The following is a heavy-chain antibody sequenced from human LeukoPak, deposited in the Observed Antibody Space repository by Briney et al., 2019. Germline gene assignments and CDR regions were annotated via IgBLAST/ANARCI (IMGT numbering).Heavy chain of an antibody. CDR3: ARLVSSIAARNYLNYYYYYYMDV. CDR1: GYMFTSYG. V-gene: IGHV1-18*01. D-gene: IGHD6-6*01. CDR2: ISAYNGNT. Sequence: GASVKVSCKASGYMFTSYGISWVRQAPGQGLEWMGWISAYNGNTNYAQKLQGRVTMTTDTSTSTAYMELRSLRSDDTAVYHCARLVSSIAARNYLNYYYYYYMDVWGKGTTVTVSS. J-gene: IGHJ6*03.